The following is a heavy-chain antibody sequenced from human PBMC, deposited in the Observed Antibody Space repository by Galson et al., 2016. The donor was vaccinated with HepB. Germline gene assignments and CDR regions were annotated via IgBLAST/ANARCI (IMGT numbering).Heavy chain of an antibody. CDR2: VNPNSGDT. Sequence: SVKVSCKASGYTFTDYYMHWVRQAPGQGLEWMGWVNPNSGDTNYAQNFQGRVTMTRDTSISTAYMELSRLRSDDTAVYYCARMVMCDPGGSGWCPHEVSYYGMDVWGQGTTVTVSS. CDR1: GYTFTDYY. CDR3: ARMVMCDPGGSGWCPHEVSYYGMDV. V-gene: IGHV1-2*02. D-gene: IGHD6-19*01. J-gene: IGHJ6*02.